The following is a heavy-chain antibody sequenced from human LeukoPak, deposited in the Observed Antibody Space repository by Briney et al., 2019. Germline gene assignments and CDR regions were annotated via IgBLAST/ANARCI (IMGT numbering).Heavy chain of an antibody. V-gene: IGHV4-59*08. CDR1: GGSISNYY. Sequence: PSETLSLTCTVSGGSISNYYWSWIRQPPGKGLEWIGQIYYSGSTNYNPSLKSRVTISVDTSKNQFSLKLSSVTAADTAVYYCARRRGDYGSGELNIWGQGTMVTVSS. J-gene: IGHJ3*02. CDR3: ARRRGDYGSGELNI. CDR2: IYYSGST. D-gene: IGHD3-10*01.